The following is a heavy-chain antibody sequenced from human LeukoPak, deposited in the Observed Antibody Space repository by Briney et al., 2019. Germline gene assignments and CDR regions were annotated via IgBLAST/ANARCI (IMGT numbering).Heavy chain of an antibody. J-gene: IGHJ5*02. CDR1: GGSFSGYY. CDR2: INHSGST. V-gene: IGHV4-34*01. CDR3: ARSPPYDFWSGYYHSSNWFDP. D-gene: IGHD3-3*01. Sequence: SETLSLTCAVYGGSFSGYYWSWIRQPPGKGLEWIGEINHSGSTNYNPSLKSRVTISVDTSKNQFSLKLSSVAAADTAVYYCARSPPYDFWSGYYHSSNWFDPWGQGTLVTVSS.